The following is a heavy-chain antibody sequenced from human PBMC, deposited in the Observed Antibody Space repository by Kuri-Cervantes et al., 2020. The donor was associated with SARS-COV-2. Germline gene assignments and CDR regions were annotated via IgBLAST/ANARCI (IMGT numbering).Heavy chain of an antibody. J-gene: IGHJ4*02. CDR3: ARGSCSSTSCYFWIFDY. V-gene: IGHV1-58*02. CDR2: IVVGSGNT. Sequence: SVKVSCKASGFTFTSSAMQWVRQARGQRLEWIGWIVVGSGNTNYAQKFQERVTITRDMSTSTAYMELSSLGSEDTAVYYCARGSCSSTSCYFWIFDYWGQGTLVTISS. CDR1: GFTFTSSA. D-gene: IGHD2-2*01.